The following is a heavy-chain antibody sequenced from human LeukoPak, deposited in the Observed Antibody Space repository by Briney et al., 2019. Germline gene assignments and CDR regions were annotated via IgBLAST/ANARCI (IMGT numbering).Heavy chain of an antibody. D-gene: IGHD5-24*01. Sequence: SETLSLTRAVYGGSFSGYYWSWIRQPPGKGLEWIGEINHSGSTNYNPSLKSRVTISVDTSKNQFSLELSSVTAADTAVYYCARARWLQRWFDPWGQGTLVTVSS. V-gene: IGHV4-34*01. CDR1: GGSFSGYY. J-gene: IGHJ5*02. CDR2: INHSGST. CDR3: ARARWLQRWFDP.